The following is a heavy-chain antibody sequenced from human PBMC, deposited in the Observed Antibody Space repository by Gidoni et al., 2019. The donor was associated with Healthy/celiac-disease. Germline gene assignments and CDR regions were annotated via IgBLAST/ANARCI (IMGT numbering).Heavy chain of an antibody. CDR1: GYSFTSYW. J-gene: IGHJ6*02. Sequence: EVQLVQSGAEVKKPGESLKISCKGSGYSFTSYWIGWVRQMPGKGLEWMGIIYPGDSDTRYSPSFQGQVTISADKSISTAYLQWSSLKASDTAMYYCASTLYSSSWYYYYYGMDVWGQGTTVTVSS. CDR2: IYPGDSDT. D-gene: IGHD6-13*01. V-gene: IGHV5-51*01. CDR3: ASTLYSSSWYYYYYGMDV.